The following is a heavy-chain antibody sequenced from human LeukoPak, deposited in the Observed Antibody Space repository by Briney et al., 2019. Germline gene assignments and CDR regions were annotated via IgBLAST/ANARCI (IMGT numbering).Heavy chain of an antibody. V-gene: IGHV4-4*07. CDR3: ARAPAGCGGTCALDY. D-gene: IGHD2-15*01. J-gene: IGHJ4*02. CDR1: GGSISNSF. CDR2: IYTSGRT. Sequence: SETLSLTCTVSGGSISNSFWSWIRQPAGKGLEWLGRIYTSGRTNYNPSLKSRVTMSLDTSKQQISLKLTSVTAADTAVYYCARAPAGCGGTCALDYWGQGALVTVSS.